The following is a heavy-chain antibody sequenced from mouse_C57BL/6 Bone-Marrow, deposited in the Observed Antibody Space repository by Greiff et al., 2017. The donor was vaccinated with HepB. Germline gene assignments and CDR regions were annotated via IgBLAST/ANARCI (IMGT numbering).Heavy chain of an antibody. Sequence: QVQLQQPGAELVKPGASVKMSCKASGYTFTSYWLTWVKQRPGQGLEWIGDIYPGSGSTNYNEKFKSKATLTVDTSSSTAYMKFSSLTSEDSAVYDCARRRGLTRVPLDDMDYWGQGTSVTVSS. D-gene: IGHD1-1*01. J-gene: IGHJ4*01. CDR1: GYTFTSYW. V-gene: IGHV1-55*01. CDR2: IYPGSGST. CDR3: ARRRGLTRVPLDDMDY.